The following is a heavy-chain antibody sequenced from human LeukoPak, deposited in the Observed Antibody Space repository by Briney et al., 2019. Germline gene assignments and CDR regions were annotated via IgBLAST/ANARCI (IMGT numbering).Heavy chain of an antibody. CDR2: INPNRGGT. CDR3: ARDADLCSSTSCYTRWFDP. D-gene: IGHD2-2*02. CDR1: GYTFTGYY. V-gene: IGHV1-2*02. Sequence: ASVKVSCKASGYTFTGYYMHWVRQAPGQGLEWMGWINPNRGGTNYAQKFQGRVTMTRDTSISTAYMELSRLRSDDTAVYYCARDADLCSSTSCYTRWFDPWGQGTLVTVSS. J-gene: IGHJ5*02.